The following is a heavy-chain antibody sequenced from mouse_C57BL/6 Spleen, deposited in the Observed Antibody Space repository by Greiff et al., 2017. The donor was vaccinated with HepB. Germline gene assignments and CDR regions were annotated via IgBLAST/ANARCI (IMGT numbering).Heavy chain of an antibody. Sequence: EVKVVESGGGLVQPGGSMKLSCVASGFTFSNYWMNWVRQSPEKGLEWVAQIRLKSDNYATHYAESVKGRFTISRDDSKSSVYLQMNNLRAEDTGIYYCTSFYGTGAMDYWGQGTSVTVSS. J-gene: IGHJ4*01. D-gene: IGHD2-10*01. CDR1: GFTFSNYW. CDR2: IRLKSDNYAT. CDR3: TSFYGTGAMDY. V-gene: IGHV6-3*01.